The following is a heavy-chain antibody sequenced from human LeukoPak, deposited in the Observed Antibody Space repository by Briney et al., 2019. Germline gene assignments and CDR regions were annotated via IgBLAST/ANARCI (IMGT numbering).Heavy chain of an antibody. CDR1: GFTFSCYR. Sequence: GGSLRLSCAASGFTFSCYRMTWVRQAPGKGLEWVSSISSSSSYIYYADSVKGRFTISRDDAKNSLYLQMNSLTVEDSAVYHCARPQPNHYGAPTLFDYWGRGALVTVSS. J-gene: IGHJ4*02. V-gene: IGHV3-21*01. CDR2: ISSSSSYI. D-gene: IGHD4-17*01. CDR3: ARPQPNHYGAPTLFDY.